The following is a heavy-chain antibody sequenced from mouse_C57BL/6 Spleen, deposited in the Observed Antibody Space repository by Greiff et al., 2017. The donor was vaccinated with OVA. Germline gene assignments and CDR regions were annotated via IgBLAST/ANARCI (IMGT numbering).Heavy chain of an antibody. J-gene: IGHJ1*03. CDR3: ARAYGSSWYFDV. Sequence: EVNVVESEGGLVQPGSSMKLSCTASGFTFSDYYMAWVRQVPEKGLEWVANINYDGSSTYYLDSLKSRFIISRDNAKNILYLQMSSLKSEDTATYYCARAYGSSWYFDVWGTGTTVTVSS. CDR1: GFTFSDYY. D-gene: IGHD1-1*01. V-gene: IGHV5-16*01. CDR2: INYDGSST.